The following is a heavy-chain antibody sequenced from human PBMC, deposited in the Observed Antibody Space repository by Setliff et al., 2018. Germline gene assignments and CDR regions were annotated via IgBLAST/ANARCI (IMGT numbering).Heavy chain of an antibody. CDR1: GGTFSSYA. CDR2: IIPIFGTA. Sequence: SVKVSCKASGGTFSSYAISWVRQAPGQGLEWMGRIIPIFGTANYAQKFQGRVTITADKSTSTAHRELSSLRSEDTAVYYCAREKGPAAHWNWFDPWGQGTLVTVSS. CDR3: AREKGPAAHWNWFDP. J-gene: IGHJ5*02. V-gene: IGHV1-69*06. D-gene: IGHD2-2*01.